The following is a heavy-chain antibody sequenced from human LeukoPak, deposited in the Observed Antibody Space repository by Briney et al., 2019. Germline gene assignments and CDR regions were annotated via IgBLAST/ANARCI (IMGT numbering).Heavy chain of an antibody. D-gene: IGHD3-22*01. Sequence: PGRSLRLSCAASGFTFNDHAMYWVRQPPAKGLEWVSGINWNSDKIGYADSVKGRFTISRDDAKNSLFLQMNSLRAEDTALYYCARASYYYDTTGLGAVDIWGQGTRVTVSS. V-gene: IGHV3-9*01. J-gene: IGHJ3*02. CDR3: ARASYYYDTTGLGAVDI. CDR2: INWNSDKI. CDR1: GFTFNDHA.